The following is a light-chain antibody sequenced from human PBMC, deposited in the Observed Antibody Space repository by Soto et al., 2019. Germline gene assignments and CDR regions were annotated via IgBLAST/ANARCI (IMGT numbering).Light chain of an antibody. CDR2: DVD. Sequence: QSVLTQPASISGSPGQSITISCTGTSSDVGGYNYVSWYQQHPSKAPKLMIYDVDKRPSGVSYRFSGSKSGKTASLTISGLQAEDEADYYCSSYTSSSTVVFGGGTKLTVL. J-gene: IGLJ2*01. CDR3: SSYTSSSTVV. V-gene: IGLV2-14*01. CDR1: SSDVGGYNY.